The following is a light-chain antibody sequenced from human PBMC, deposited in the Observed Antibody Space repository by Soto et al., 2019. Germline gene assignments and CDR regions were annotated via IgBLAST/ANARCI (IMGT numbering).Light chain of an antibody. CDR3: QQYGSSPRLT. Sequence: EIVLTQSPGTLSLSPGERATLSCRASQSVSSSYLAWYQQKPGQAPRLLIYGASSRATGIPDRFSGSGSGTDFTLTISRLEPEDFAVYYCQQYGSSPRLTFAGGTKVAIK. CDR2: GAS. CDR1: QSVSSSY. V-gene: IGKV3-20*01. J-gene: IGKJ4*01.